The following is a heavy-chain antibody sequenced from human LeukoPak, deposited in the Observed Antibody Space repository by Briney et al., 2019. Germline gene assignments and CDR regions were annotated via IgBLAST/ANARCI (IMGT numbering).Heavy chain of an antibody. CDR2: IWYDGSNK. J-gene: IGHJ5*02. CDR3: AKDGSGGGWKWFDP. Sequence: GGSLRLSCAASGFTFSSYGFHWVRQAPGKGLEWVAVIWYDGSNKYYADSVKGRFTISRDSSKNTLYLQMNSLRAGDTAVYYCAKDGSGGGWKWFDPWGQGTLVTVSS. D-gene: IGHD2-15*01. CDR1: GFTFSSYG. V-gene: IGHV3-33*06.